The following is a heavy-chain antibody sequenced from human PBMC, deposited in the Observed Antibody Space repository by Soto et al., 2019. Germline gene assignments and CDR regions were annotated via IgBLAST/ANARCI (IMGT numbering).Heavy chain of an antibody. CDR3: ARGNKAMEESWFDP. V-gene: IGHV1-18*04. J-gene: IGHJ5*02. CDR1: GYPFTSYG. Sequence: GXSVKVSCKASGYPFTSYGIIWVRQAPGQGLEWMGWISAYNGNTNYAQKLQGRVTMTTDTSTSTAYMELRSLRSDDTAVYYCARGNKAMEESWFDPWGQGTLVTVSS. CDR2: ISAYNGNT. D-gene: IGHD5-18*01.